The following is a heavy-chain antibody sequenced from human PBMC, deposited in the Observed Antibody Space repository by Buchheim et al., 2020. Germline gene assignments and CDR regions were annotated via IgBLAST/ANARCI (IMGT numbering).Heavy chain of an antibody. V-gene: IGHV3-30-3*01. CDR1: GFTFSSYA. CDR3: ARDQWLRYYFDY. Sequence: VQLLESGGGLVQPGGSLRLSCAASGFTFSSYAMSWVRQAPGKGLEWVALISYDESNKYYAESVKGRFTISIDTSENTLYLHMNSLRPEDTAVYYCARDQWLRYYFDYWGQGTL. J-gene: IGHJ4*02. D-gene: IGHD5-12*01. CDR2: ISYDESNK.